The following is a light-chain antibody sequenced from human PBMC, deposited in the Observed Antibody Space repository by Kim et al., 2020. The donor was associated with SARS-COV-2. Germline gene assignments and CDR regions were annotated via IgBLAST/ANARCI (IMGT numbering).Light chain of an antibody. CDR2: TNN. CDR1: FSNIGGNN. J-gene: IGLJ1*01. V-gene: IGLV1-44*01. Sequence: GQRVSISCSGSFSNIGGNNVNWYQHIPGRAPRLFIHTNNQRPSGVPDRFAGSKSDTSASLAISGLQSDDEADYYCAAWDGRLNAYVFGTGTKVTVL. CDR3: AAWDGRLNAYV.